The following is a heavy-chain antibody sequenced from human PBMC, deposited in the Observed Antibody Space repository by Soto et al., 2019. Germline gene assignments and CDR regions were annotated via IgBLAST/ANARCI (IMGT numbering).Heavy chain of an antibody. D-gene: IGHD2-15*01. Sequence: SETLSLTCAVSSGSISSSNWWSWVRQPPGKGLEWIGEIYHSGSTNYNPSLKSRVTISVDKSKNQFSLKLSSVTAADTAVYYCARDVLTSGYCSGGSCYSSYYYYMDVWGKGTTVTVSS. CDR3: ARDVLTSGYCSGGSCYSSYYYYMDV. CDR2: IYHSGST. CDR1: SGSISSSNW. J-gene: IGHJ6*03. V-gene: IGHV4-4*02.